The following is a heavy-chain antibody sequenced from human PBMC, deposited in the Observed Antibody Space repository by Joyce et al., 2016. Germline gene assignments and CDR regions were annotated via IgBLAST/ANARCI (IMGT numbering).Heavy chain of an antibody. Sequence: EVQLVESGGGLVQPGGSLRLSCAASGFTFGSYWMTWVRQPQGKGLEWVANIKQDGLEKYYVDSVKGRFTISRDNAENSLFLQVNSLRIEDTAVYYCARATLAGCDRWGQGTLVTVSS. CDR3: ARATLAGCDR. J-gene: IGHJ4*02. CDR2: IKQDGLEK. D-gene: IGHD5-12*01. CDR1: GFTFGSYW. V-gene: IGHV3-7*01.